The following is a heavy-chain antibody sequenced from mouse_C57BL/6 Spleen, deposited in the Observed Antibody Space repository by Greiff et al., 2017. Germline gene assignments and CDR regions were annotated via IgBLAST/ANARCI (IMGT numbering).Heavy chain of an antibody. D-gene: IGHD4-1*01. CDR1: GFNIKDYY. J-gene: IGHJ2*01. V-gene: IGHV14-2*01. CDR2: IDPEDGET. Sequence: VQLKESGAELVKPGASVKLSCTASGFNIKDYYMHWVKQRTEQGLEWIGRIDPEDGETKYAPKFQGKATITADTSSNTAYLQLSSLTSEDTAVYYCARSRTGTLYYFDYWGQGTTLTVSS. CDR3: ARSRTGTLYYFDY.